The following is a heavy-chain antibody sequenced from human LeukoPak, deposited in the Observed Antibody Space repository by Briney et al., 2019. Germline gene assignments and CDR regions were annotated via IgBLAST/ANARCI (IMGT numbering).Heavy chain of an antibody. J-gene: IGHJ4*02. Sequence: GESLKISCKGSGYSFTNYWIACVRQMPGKGLEWMGIIYPGDSDTRYSPSFQGQVTISADKSISTAYPQWSSLKASDTAMYYCARRDTSMAYFDYWGQGTLVTVSS. CDR2: IYPGDSDT. V-gene: IGHV5-51*01. CDR1: GYSFTNYW. D-gene: IGHD5-18*01. CDR3: ARRDTSMAYFDY.